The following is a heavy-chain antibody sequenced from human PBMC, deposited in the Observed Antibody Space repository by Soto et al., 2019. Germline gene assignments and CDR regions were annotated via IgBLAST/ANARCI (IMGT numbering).Heavy chain of an antibody. Sequence: QVQLVQSGAEVKKPGSSVRVSCKASEDTFNSYTINWVRQAPGQGLQWMGRTIPMLGMSNYALKFQGRVTITADKSTTTAYMELIRLRSDDTAVYYCATSFGSGSRAFDYWGQGTQVTVSS. CDR3: ATSFGSGSRAFDY. D-gene: IGHD3-10*01. V-gene: IGHV1-69*02. J-gene: IGHJ4*02. CDR1: EDTFNSYT. CDR2: TIPMLGMS.